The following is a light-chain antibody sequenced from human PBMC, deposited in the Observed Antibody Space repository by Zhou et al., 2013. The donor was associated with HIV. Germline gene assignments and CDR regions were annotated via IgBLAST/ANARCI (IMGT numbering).Light chain of an antibody. CDR3: QQTYSNLPFT. CDR2: AAS. V-gene: IGKV1-39*01. CDR1: QTISIY. Sequence: DIQMTQSPSSLSASVGDRVTISCRASQTISIYLNWYQKKPGKAPKLLIFAASTLQSGVPSRFSGSGSGTDFTLTISSLQPEDFATYYCQQTYSNLPFTFGQGTKLEIK. J-gene: IGKJ2*01.